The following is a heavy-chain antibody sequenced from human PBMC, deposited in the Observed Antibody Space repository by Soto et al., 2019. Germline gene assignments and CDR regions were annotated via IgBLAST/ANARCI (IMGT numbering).Heavy chain of an antibody. J-gene: IGHJ4*02. Sequence: QVQLQESGPGLVKPSQTLSLTCTVSGGSISSGGYYWSWIRKHPGKGLEWIGYIYYSGSTYYNPSLKSRVTISVDMSKNQFSLKLSSVTAADTAVYYCATGVTPYYVDYWGQGTLVTVSS. CDR1: GGSISSGGYY. D-gene: IGHD2-21*02. CDR2: IYYSGST. V-gene: IGHV4-31*03. CDR3: ATGVTPYYVDY.